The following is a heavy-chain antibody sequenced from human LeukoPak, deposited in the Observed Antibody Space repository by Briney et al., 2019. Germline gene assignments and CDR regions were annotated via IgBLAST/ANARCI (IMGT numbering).Heavy chain of an antibody. CDR3: ARDLPFED. CDR2: IHPSSGAT. V-gene: IGHV1-2*06. J-gene: IGHJ4*02. D-gene: IGHD2/OR15-2a*01. Sequence: ASVKVSCKASGYTFTSYDLNWVRQATGQGLEWMGRIHPSSGATNYAQRFQGRVTLTRDTSINTAYMELSRLTSDDTAVYYCARDLPFEDWGQGTLVTVSS. CDR1: GYTFTSYD.